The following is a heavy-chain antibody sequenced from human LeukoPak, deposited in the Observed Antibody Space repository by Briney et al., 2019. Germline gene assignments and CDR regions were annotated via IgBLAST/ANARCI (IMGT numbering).Heavy chain of an antibody. CDR1: GFTVSSSH. J-gene: IGHJ4*02. V-gene: IGHV3-53*01. CDR2: IYSGGDT. Sequence: GGSLRLSCAASGFTVSSSHLTWVRQAVGKGLEWVSFIYSGGDTSYADSVKGRFTISRDNSKNTLYLQMNSLTAEDTAVYYCARVYNYVFDYWGQGTLVTVSS. D-gene: IGHD3-10*02. CDR3: ARVYNYVFDY.